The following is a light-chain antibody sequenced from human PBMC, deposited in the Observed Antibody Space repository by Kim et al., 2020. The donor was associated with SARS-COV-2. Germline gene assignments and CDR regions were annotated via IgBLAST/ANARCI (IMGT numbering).Light chain of an antibody. V-gene: IGKV1-5*03. J-gene: IGKJ1*01. CDR2: KAS. CDR1: ESLNDW. CDR3: QQYVTYLWT. Sequence: ASVGDTVPSTCQASESLNDWLAWYQQKPGKTPKLLIYKASSLESGVPSRFSGGGSGTEFTLTISSLQPDDFATYYCQQYVTYLWTFGQGTKVDIK.